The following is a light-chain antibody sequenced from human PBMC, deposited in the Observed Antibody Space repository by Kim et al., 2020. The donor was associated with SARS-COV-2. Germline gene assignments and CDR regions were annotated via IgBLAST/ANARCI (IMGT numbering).Light chain of an antibody. Sequence: VAPGQTVSITCSGDKLGNKYACWYQQKAGQSPVLVIYQNRKRPSGIPERFSGSNSGNTTTLTISGTQAVDEADYYCQAWDNSIYVVFGGGTKVTVL. V-gene: IGLV3-1*01. CDR3: QAWDNSIYVV. CDR1: KLGNKY. J-gene: IGLJ2*01. CDR2: QNR.